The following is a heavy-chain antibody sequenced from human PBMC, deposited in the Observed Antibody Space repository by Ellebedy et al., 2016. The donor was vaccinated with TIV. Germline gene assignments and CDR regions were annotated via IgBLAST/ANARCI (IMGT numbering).Heavy chain of an antibody. CDR3: ARPYQLRLSNDAFDI. CDR2: IKQDGSEK. V-gene: IGHV3-7*01. J-gene: IGHJ3*02. Sequence: GESLKISCAAAGFTFTSYGMNWVRQAPGKGLEWVANIKQDGSEKYYVDSVEGRFTISRDNAKNSLYLQMNSPRAEDTAVYYCARPYQLRLSNDAFDIWGQGTMVTVSS. D-gene: IGHD2-2*01. CDR1: GFTFTSYG.